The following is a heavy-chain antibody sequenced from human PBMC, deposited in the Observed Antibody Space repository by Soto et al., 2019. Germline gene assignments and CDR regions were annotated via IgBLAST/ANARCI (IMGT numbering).Heavy chain of an antibody. CDR3: ARDGSGYDQGYYYGMDV. V-gene: IGHV1-2*04. J-gene: IGHJ6*02. D-gene: IGHD5-12*01. CDR1: GYTFTGYY. Sequence: AASVKVSCKASGYTFTGYYMHWVRQAPGQGLEWMGCINPNSGGTNYAQKFQGWVTMTRDTSISTAYMELSRLRSDDTAVYYCARDGSGYDQGYYYGMDVWGQGTTVTVSS. CDR2: INPNSGGT.